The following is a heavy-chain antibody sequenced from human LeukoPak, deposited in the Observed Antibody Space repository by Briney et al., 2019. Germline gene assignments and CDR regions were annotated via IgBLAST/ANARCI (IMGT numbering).Heavy chain of an antibody. V-gene: IGHV3-64*01. D-gene: IGHD3-10*01. Sequence: GGSLRLSCAASGFTFSSYAMHWVRQAPGKGLEYVSAISSNGGSTYYANSVKGRFTISRDNSKNTLYLQMGSLRAEGMAVYYCARGDYYGSGSPPGVLNFDYWGQGTLVTVSS. CDR2: ISSNGGST. CDR1: GFTFSSYA. J-gene: IGHJ4*02. CDR3: ARGDYYGSGSPPGVLNFDY.